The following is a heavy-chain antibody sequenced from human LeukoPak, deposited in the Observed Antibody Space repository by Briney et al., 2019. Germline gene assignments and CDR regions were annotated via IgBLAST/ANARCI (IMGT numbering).Heavy chain of an antibody. Sequence: PGGSLRLSCAASGFTFSSYAMSWARQAPGKGLEWVSGVSGSGGSTYYADYVKGRFTISRDSSRNTLYLQINSLRAEDTAVYYCAKNGGGSCYSPVDYWGQGTLVTVSS. J-gene: IGHJ4*02. CDR3: AKNGGGSCYSPVDY. V-gene: IGHV3-23*01. CDR1: GFTFSSYA. CDR2: VSGSGGST. D-gene: IGHD2-15*01.